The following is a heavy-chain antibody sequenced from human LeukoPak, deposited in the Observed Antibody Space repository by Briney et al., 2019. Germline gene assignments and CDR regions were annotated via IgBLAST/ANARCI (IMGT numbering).Heavy chain of an antibody. CDR2: INPSGGST. CDR1: GYTFTNYY. D-gene: IGHD3-3*01. CDR3: ARDTRLLDFDAFDI. Sequence: ASVKVSCKASGYTFTNYYMHWVRQAPGQGLERMGIINPSGGSTNYAQKFQGRVTLTRDTSTSTVYMELSSLRSEDTAVYYCARDTRLLDFDAFDIWGQGTMVTVSS. V-gene: IGHV1-46*01. J-gene: IGHJ3*02.